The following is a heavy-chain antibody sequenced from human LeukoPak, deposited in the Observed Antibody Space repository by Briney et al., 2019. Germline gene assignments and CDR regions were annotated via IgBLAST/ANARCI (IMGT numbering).Heavy chain of an antibody. J-gene: IGHJ4*02. CDR1: GGSISSYY. CDR2: IYYSGST. V-gene: IGHV4-59*08. CDR3: ARVGVRIRLDVAY. D-gene: IGHD2-15*01. Sequence: SETLSLTCTVSGGSISSYYWSWIRQPPGKGLEWIGYIYYSGSTNYNPSLKSRVTISVDTSKNQFSLKLSSVTAADTAVYYCARVGVRIRLDVAYWGQGTLVTVSS.